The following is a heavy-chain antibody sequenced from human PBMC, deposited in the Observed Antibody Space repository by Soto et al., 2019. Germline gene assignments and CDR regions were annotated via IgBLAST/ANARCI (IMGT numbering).Heavy chain of an antibody. CDR1: GGSISSYY. V-gene: IGHV4-59*01. CDR3: ASLFYGDYPTNDY. J-gene: IGHJ4*02. CDR2: IYYSGST. D-gene: IGHD4-17*01. Sequence: SETLSLTCTVSGGSISSYYWSWIRQPPGKGLEWIGYIYYSGSTNYNPSLKSRVTISVDTSKNQFSLKLSSVTAADTAVYYCASLFYGDYPTNDYWAQGTLVTVSS.